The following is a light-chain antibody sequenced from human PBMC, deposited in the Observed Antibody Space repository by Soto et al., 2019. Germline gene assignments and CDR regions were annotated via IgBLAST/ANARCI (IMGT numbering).Light chain of an antibody. Sequence: QSALTQPASVSGSPGQSLTLPCTGTSSDVGDYPNVSWYQQHPGKVPKLIMYEVIHRPSGVTSRFSGSKSENTASLTISGLQAEDEADYYCSSYSATNTLVFGSGTKVTVL. J-gene: IGLJ1*01. V-gene: IGLV2-14*01. CDR3: SSYSATNTLV. CDR1: SSDVGDYPN. CDR2: EVI.